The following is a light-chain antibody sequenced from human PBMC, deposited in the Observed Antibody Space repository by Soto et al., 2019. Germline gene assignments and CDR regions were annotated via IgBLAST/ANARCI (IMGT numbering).Light chain of an antibody. Sequence: DVQMTQSPSTLSASVGDTVTITCRASQTINSWLAWYQHRPGKGPKLLIYKTSTVEGGVPLRLSVSGSGTEFTLTISSLQPADSATYYCQQYNTYPMTFGKG. CDR1: QTINSW. V-gene: IGKV1-5*03. CDR3: QQYNTYPMT. CDR2: KTS. J-gene: IGKJ1*01.